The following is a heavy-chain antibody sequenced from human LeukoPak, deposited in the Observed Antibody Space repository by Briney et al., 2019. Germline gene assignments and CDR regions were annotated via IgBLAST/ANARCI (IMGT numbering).Heavy chain of an antibody. J-gene: IGHJ1*01. V-gene: IGHV3-21*01. D-gene: IGHD4-11*01. Sequence: GGSLRLSCAASGFTFSSYSMNWVRQAPGKGLEWVSSISSSSSYIYYADSVKGRFTISRDNAKNSLYLQMNSLRIEDTAVYYCATYSTRNAREFQSWGQGTLVTVSS. CDR2: ISSSSSYI. CDR3: ATYSTRNAREFQS. CDR1: GFTFSSYS.